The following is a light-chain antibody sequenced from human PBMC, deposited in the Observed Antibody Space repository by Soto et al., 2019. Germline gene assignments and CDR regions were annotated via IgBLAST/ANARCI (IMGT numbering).Light chain of an antibody. V-gene: IGLV2-14*01. CDR3: ISYTSFSTYV. J-gene: IGLJ1*01. CDR1: SSDVGGYNY. CDR2: EVS. Sequence: QSALTQPASVSGSPGQSITIFRTGTSSDVGGYNYVSWYQQHPGKAPKLMIYEVSNRPSGVSNRFSGSKSDNTASLTISGLQAEDEADYYCISYTSFSTYVFGTGIKVTVL.